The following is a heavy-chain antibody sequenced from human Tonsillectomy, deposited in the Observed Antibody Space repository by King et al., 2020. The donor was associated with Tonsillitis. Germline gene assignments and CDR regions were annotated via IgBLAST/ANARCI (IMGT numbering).Heavy chain of an antibody. CDR1: GFTFRSYA. Sequence: VQLVESGGGLVQPGGSLRLSCSVSGFTFRSYAMHCVRQAPGKGLEDISAISSNGFSRYYADSVKGRFTISRDNSKNTLHPQMSSLRGDDTAVYYCVKDQFTIFGVVNHFDNWGQGTLVTVSS. CDR2: ISSNGFSR. V-gene: IGHV3-64D*06. D-gene: IGHD3-3*01. J-gene: IGHJ4*02. CDR3: VKDQFTIFGVVNHFDN.